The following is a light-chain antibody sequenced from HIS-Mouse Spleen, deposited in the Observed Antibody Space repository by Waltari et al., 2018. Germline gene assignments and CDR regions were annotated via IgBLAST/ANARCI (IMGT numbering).Light chain of an antibody. CDR2: EVR. J-gene: IGLJ2*01. CDR1: SSDVGGYNY. V-gene: IGLV2-14*01. CDR3: SSYTSSSTLV. Sequence: QSALTQPASVSGSPGQSITISCTGTSSDVGGYNYVSWYQQHPGKAPKLMIYEVRNRASGVSQRVSGATSGNTASLAISGLQAEDAADYYCSSYTSSSTLVFGGGTKLTVL.